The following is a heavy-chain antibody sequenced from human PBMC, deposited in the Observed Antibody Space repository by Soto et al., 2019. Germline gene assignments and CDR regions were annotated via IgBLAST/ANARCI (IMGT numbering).Heavy chain of an antibody. CDR1: GYTFTGSY. Sequence: QVRLVQSGAEVKKPGASVTVSCKASGYTFTGSYMHWVRQAPGQGLDGMGWINPNSGGTNYAQKFKCRVTMTMDTSMSKAYMELSRVRSDDTAVYYCARDGVGIPLWFARFDPWGQGTLVTVSS. D-gene: IGHD5-18*01. V-gene: IGHV1-2*02. J-gene: IGHJ5*02. CDR3: ARDGVGIPLWFARFDP. CDR2: INPNSGGT.